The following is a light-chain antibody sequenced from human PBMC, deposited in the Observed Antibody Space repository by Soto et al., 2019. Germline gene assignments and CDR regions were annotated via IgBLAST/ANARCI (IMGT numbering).Light chain of an antibody. J-gene: IGKJ5*01. CDR2: ETS. CDR3: QQYNNWPPMT. Sequence: EIVLTQSPATLSLSPGERATLSCRASQSVSNYLSWYQQKPGLAPRLLMYETSRRATGIPARFSGSGSGTEVTLTISSLQSEDFAVYYCQQYNNWPPMTFGQGTRLEIK. CDR1: QSVSNY. V-gene: IGKV3D-15*01.